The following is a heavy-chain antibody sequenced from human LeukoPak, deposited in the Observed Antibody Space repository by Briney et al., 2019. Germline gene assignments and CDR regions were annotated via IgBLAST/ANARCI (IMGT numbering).Heavy chain of an antibody. CDR1: GYTFTSHG. CDR2: ISAYNGNT. Sequence: ASVKVSCKASGYTFTSHGISWVRQAPGQGLEWMGWISAYNGNTNYAQKLQGRVTMTTDTSTSTAYMELRSLRSDDTAVYYCATFYNWNDSGAFDIWGQGTMVTVSS. D-gene: IGHD1-1*01. CDR3: ATFYNWNDSGAFDI. V-gene: IGHV1-18*01. J-gene: IGHJ3*02.